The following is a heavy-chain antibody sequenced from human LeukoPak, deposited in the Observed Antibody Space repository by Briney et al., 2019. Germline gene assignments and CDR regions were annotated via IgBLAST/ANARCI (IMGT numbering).Heavy chain of an antibody. V-gene: IGHV3-15*05. CDR1: GFTFSSYS. D-gene: IGHD6-6*01. CDR2: IKSKTNGETR. J-gene: IGHJ6*03. Sequence: RGSLRLSCAASGFTFSSYSMNWVRQAPGKGLEWVGLIKSKTNGETRDYAAPVKGRFTISRDNSKNSLYLQMNSLRTEDTALYYCAKDKAARPDLYYYYYMDVWGKGTTVTVSS. CDR3: AKDKAARPDLYYYYYMDV.